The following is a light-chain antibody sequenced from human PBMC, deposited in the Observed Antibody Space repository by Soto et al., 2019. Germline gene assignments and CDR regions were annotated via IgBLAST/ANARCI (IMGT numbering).Light chain of an antibody. J-gene: IGLJ2*01. CDR3: NSYVTSNVVV. V-gene: IGLV2-8*01. CDR2: EVN. Sequence: QSGLTQPPSASGSPGQAVTISCTGTRDDVGGYNYVSWYQQHPGKAPKLIIYEVNKRPSGVPARFSGSKSGNTASLTVSGLQAEDEAVYYCNSYVTSNVVVFGGGTNLTVL. CDR1: RDDVGGYNY.